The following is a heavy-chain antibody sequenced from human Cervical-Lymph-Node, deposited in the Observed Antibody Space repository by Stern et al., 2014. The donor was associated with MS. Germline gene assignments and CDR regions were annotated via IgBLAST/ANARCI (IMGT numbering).Heavy chain of an antibody. CDR1: GFTFSSYG. CDR2: AWYDGSTA. V-gene: IGHV3-33*01. Sequence: QVQLVESGGGVVQPGTSLRLSCAASGFTFSSYGMHWVRQAPGTGLEWVALAWYDGSTAYYTNSVKGRFPISRDNSKNTLSLQMNSLTAEDTAVYYCARGHIPYAYNYLFDYWGQGTLVTVSS. D-gene: IGHD5-24*01. J-gene: IGHJ4*02. CDR3: ARGHIPYAYNYLFDY.